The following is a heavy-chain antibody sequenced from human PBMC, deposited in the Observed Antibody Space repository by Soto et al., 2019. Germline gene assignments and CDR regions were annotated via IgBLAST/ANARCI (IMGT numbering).Heavy chain of an antibody. Sequence: GESLKISCQGSGYRFTTSWIGWVRQMPGKGLEWMATIYPGDSDTRYRPSFQGQVTISADKSISSAYLQWSSLRASDTAMYYCARGGVSTRTFDYWGQGTPVTVSS. V-gene: IGHV5-51*01. D-gene: IGHD3-3*01. CDR1: GYRFTTSW. CDR3: ARGGVSTRTFDY. CDR2: IYPGDSDT. J-gene: IGHJ4*02.